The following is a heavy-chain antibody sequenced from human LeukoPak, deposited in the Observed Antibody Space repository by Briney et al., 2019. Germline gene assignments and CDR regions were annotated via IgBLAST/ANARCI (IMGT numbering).Heavy chain of an antibody. CDR2: ISGSGGST. D-gene: IGHD2-2*01. J-gene: IGHJ4*02. CDR3: AKKGSSYADY. CDR1: GFTFNSYA. Sequence: GGSLRLSCAASGFTFNSYAMSWVRQAPGKGLEWVSTISGSGGSTYYADSVKGRFTISRDSSKNTLYLQMNSLRAEDTAVYYCAKKGSSYADYWGQGTLVTVSS. V-gene: IGHV3-23*01.